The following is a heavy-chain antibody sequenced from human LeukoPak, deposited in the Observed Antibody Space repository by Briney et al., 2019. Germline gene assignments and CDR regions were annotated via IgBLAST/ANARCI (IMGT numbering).Heavy chain of an antibody. J-gene: IGHJ4*02. Sequence: GGSLRLSCAASGLTFDDYAMHWVRQAPGKGLEWVSGISWNSGSIGYADSVKGRFTISRDNAKNSLYLQMNSLRAEDTALYYCAKDSTTVITTSLNQGYLDYWGQGTLVTVSS. D-gene: IGHD3-22*01. CDR3: AKDSTTVITTSLNQGYLDY. CDR1: GLTFDDYA. V-gene: IGHV3-9*01. CDR2: ISWNSGSI.